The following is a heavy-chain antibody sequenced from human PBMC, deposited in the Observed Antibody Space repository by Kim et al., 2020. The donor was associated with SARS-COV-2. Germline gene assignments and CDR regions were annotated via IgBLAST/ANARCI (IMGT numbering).Heavy chain of an antibody. V-gene: IGHV4-59*08. Sequence: SETLSLTCTVSGASISNYYWSWIRQPPEKGLEWIGYIYYSGSSNYNPSLKSRVTISVDMSKNQFSLKLSSVTAADTAIYYCARRTFGATGAFDIWGQGTLVTVSS. D-gene: IGHD3-3*01. CDR3: ARRTFGATGAFDI. J-gene: IGHJ3*02. CDR1: GASISNYY. CDR2: IYYSGSS.